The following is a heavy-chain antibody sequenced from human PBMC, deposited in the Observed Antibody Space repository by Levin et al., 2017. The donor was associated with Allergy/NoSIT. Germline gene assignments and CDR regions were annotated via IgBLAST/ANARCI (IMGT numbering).Heavy chain of an antibody. D-gene: IGHD6-19*01. V-gene: IGHV4-61*01. Sequence: PSETLSLTCTVSGGSVSSGSYYWSWIRQPPGKGLEWIGYIYYSGSTNYNPSLKSRVTISVDTSKNQFSLKLSSVTAADTAVYYCARGGSSGQSYYYYGMDVWGQGTTVTVSS. CDR2: IYYSGST. CDR3: ARGGSSGQSYYYYGMDV. J-gene: IGHJ6*02. CDR1: GGSVSSGSYY.